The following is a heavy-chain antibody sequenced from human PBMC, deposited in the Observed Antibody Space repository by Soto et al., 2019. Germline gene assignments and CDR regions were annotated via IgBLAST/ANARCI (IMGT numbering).Heavy chain of an antibody. CDR3: ARLQWLASPNSNFDY. CDR2: IYYSGST. Sequence: QLQLQESGPGLVKPSETLSLTCTVSGGSFSSSSYFWGWIRQPPGKGLEWIGTIYYSGSTYYNPSLKSRVTISVDPSKNQFSLKVGSVTAADTAVYYCARLQWLASPNSNFDYWGQGTLATVSS. V-gene: IGHV4-39*01. CDR1: GGSFSSSSYF. J-gene: IGHJ4*02. D-gene: IGHD6-19*01.